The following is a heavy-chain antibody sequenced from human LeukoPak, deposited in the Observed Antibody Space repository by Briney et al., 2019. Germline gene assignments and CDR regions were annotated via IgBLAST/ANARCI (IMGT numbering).Heavy chain of an antibody. V-gene: IGHV1-8*03. CDR3: ARASDIVVVPAFDP. CDR1: GYTFTSYD. J-gene: IGHJ5*02. D-gene: IGHD2-2*01. CDR2: MNPNSGNT. Sequence: ASVKVSCKASGYTFTSYDINWVRQATGQGLEWMGWMNPNSGNTGYAQKFQGRVTITRNTSINTAYMELSSLRSEDTAVYYCARASDIVVVPAFDPWGQGTLVTVSS.